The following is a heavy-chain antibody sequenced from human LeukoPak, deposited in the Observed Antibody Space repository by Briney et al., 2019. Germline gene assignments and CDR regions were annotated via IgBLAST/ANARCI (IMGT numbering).Heavy chain of an antibody. V-gene: IGHV1-69*04. D-gene: IGHD2-15*01. CDR3: VRDNPRCCGVVPANIDDY. CDR1: GGTFSSYA. Sequence: SVKVSCKASGGTFSSYAISWVRQAPGQGVEWVGRIIPILGIANYAQKFQGRVTITADKSTSTAYMELSSLRSEDTAVYYCVRDNPRCCGVVPANIDDYWGQGTLVTVSS. CDR2: IIPILGIA. J-gene: IGHJ4*02.